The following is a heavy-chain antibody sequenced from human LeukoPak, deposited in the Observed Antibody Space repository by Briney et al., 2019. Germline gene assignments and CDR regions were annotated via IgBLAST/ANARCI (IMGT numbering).Heavy chain of an antibody. V-gene: IGHV1-8*01. CDR2: MNPNSGNT. D-gene: IGHD6-13*01. J-gene: IGHJ5*02. CDR1: GYTFTSYD. CDR3: ARPIGYSSSWFDP. Sequence: SVKASCKASGYTFTSYDINWVRQATGQGLEWMGWMNPNSGNTGYAQKFQGRVTMTRNTSISTAYMELSSLRSEDTAVYYCARPIGYSSSWFDPWGQGTLVTVSS.